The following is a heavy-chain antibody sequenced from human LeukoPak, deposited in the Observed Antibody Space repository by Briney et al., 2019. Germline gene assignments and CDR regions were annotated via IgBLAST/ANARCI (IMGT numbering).Heavy chain of an antibody. V-gene: IGHV1-69*04. D-gene: IGHD3-10*01. Sequence: SVKVSCKASGGTFSNFAFSWVRQPPGQGLQGVGRIIPIVDVTSYAQNFKGSVTITADESTTTAYMELSSLRSEDTAVYYCAREMGDREFYFDYWGQGTLVTVSS. CDR2: IIPIVDVT. CDR1: GGTFSNFA. CDR3: AREMGDREFYFDY. J-gene: IGHJ4*02.